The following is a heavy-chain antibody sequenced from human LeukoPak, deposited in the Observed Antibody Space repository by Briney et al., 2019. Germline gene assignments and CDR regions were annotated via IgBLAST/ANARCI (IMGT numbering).Heavy chain of an antibody. Sequence: SETLSLTCAVYGGSFSGYYWSWIRQPPGKGLEWIGEINHSGSTNYNPSLKSRVTISVDTSKNQFSLKLSSVTAADTAVYYCARVGYYDSSGLDYWGPGTLVTVSS. CDR2: INHSGST. D-gene: IGHD3-22*01. CDR3: ARVGYYDSSGLDY. V-gene: IGHV4-34*01. J-gene: IGHJ4*02. CDR1: GGSFSGYY.